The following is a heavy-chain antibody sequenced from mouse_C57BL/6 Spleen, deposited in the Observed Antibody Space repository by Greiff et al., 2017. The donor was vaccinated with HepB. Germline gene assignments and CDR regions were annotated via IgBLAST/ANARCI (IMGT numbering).Heavy chain of an antibody. V-gene: IGHV5-17*01. J-gene: IGHJ3*01. CDR3: PQRDDDGGFAY. D-gene: IGHD2-4*01. CDR1: GFTFSDYG. CDR2: ISSGSSTI. Sequence: EVQLVESGGGLVKPGGSLKLSCAASGFTFSDYGMHWVRQAPEQGLEWVAYISSGSSTIYYADTVKGRYTISRDNAKNTLFLQLTSLRSEDTAMYYCPQRDDDGGFAYWGQGTLVTVSA.